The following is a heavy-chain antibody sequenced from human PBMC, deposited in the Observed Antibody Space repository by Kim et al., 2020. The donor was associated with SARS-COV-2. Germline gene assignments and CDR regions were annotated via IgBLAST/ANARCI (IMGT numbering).Heavy chain of an antibody. V-gene: IGHV4-34*01. CDR3: ARVTSSRRYVTTYYSFHS. CDR2: INHSGSS. CDR1: GGSFTGYS. J-gene: IGHJ5*01. Sequence: SETLSLTCAVYGGSFTGYSWSWIRQPPGKGLEWIAEINHSGSSNYSPSLKSRVAVSVDTSKSQFSLRLTSMTAADTAVYYCARVTSSRRYVTTYYSFHS. D-gene: IGHD1-26*01.